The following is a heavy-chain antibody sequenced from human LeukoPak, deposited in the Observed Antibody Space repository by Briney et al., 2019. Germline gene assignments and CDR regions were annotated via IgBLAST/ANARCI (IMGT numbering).Heavy chain of an antibody. CDR2: IWYNGSNK. V-gene: IGHV3-33*01. CDR3: ARDLYCSSTSCRARGFDY. CDR1: GFTFSSYG. J-gene: IGHJ4*02. Sequence: GGSLRLSCAASGFTFSSYGMHWVRQAPGKGLEWVAVIWYNGSNKYYADSVKGRFTISRDNSKNTLCLQMDSLRAEDTAEYYCARDLYCSSTSCRARGFDYWGQGTLVTVSS. D-gene: IGHD2-2*01.